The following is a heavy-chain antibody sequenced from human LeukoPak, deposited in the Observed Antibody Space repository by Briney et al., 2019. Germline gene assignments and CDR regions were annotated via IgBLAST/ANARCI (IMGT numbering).Heavy chain of an antibody. CDR3: VPLGGLGYYQYGMDV. CDR1: GFTFSIYT. Sequence: GGSLRLSCVASGFTFSIYTMSWVRQAPGKGLEWVSSITSSSSSMYSADSVKGRLTISRDNAKNSLYLQMNSLRAEDTAVYYCVPLGGLGYYQYGMDVWGRGTTVTVSS. V-gene: IGHV3-21*01. CDR2: ITSSSSSM. D-gene: IGHD3/OR15-3a*01. J-gene: IGHJ6*02.